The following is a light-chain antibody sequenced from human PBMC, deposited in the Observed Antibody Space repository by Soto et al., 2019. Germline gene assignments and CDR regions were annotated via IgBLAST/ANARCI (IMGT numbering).Light chain of an antibody. Sequence: DIQMTQSPSSLSASVGDRVTITCRASQSISSYLNWYQQQPGKAPKLLIYAASSLQRGVPSGFSGSGSGTDFTLTISSLQPEDFATYYCQQCYRTPLTFGVGTKVEIK. CDR2: AAS. J-gene: IGKJ4*01. CDR1: QSISSY. V-gene: IGKV1-39*01. CDR3: QQCYRTPLT.